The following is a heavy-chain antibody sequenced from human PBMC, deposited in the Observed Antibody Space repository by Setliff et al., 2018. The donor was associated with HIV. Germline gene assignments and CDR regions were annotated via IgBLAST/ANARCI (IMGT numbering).Heavy chain of an antibody. CDR2: INHSGST. CDR3: ATGLIMAPDY. J-gene: IGHJ4*02. V-gene: IGHV4-34*01. Sequence: SETLSLTCAVYGESFNTYFWSWIRQPPGKGLEWIGQINHSGSTNYNPSLRSRVTISIGTSKNQFSLKLSSVTAADTAVYYCATGLIMAPDYWGQGSLVT. CDR1: GESFNTYF. D-gene: IGHD2-8*01.